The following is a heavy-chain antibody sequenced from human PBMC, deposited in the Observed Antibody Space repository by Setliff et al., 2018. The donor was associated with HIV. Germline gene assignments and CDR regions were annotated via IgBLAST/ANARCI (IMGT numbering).Heavy chain of an antibody. J-gene: IGHJ6*02. CDR3: ARDYLYYNLYNGSPVYGMDV. D-gene: IGHD3-3*01. CDR2: ISDSGGST. Sequence: GGSLRLSCAASGFTFSSYMMNWVRQAPGKGLEWVSGISDSGGSTYYADSVQGRFTISRDNSKNSLYLQMNSLRVEDTAVYYCARDYLYYNLYNGSPVYGMDVWGQGTTVTVSS. V-gene: IGHV3-21*01. CDR1: GFTFSSYM.